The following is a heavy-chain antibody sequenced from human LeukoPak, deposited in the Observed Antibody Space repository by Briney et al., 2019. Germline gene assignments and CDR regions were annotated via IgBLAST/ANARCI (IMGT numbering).Heavy chain of an antibody. CDR3: AARGYSGYGASYYYYGMDV. V-gene: IGHV1-2*02. D-gene: IGHD5-12*01. Sequence: ASVKVSCKASGYTFTGYYMHWVRQAPGQGLEWMGWINPNSGGTNYAQKFQGRVTMTRDTSIGTAYMELSRLRSDDTAVYYCAARGYSGYGASYYYYGMDVWGQGTTVTVSS. CDR2: INPNSGGT. CDR1: GYTFTGYY. J-gene: IGHJ6*02.